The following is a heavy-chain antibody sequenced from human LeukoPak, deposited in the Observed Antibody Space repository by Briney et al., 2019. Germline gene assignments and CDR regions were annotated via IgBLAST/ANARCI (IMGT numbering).Heavy chain of an antibody. CDR3: ARHSSSGWYYFDY. J-gene: IGHJ4*02. CDR1: GGSFSGYY. D-gene: IGHD6-19*01. CDR2: INHSGST. V-gene: IGHV4-34*01. Sequence: PSETLSLTCAVYGGSFSGYYWSWIRQPPGKGLEWIGEINHSGSTNYNPSLKSRVTISVDTSKNQFSLKLSSVTAADTAVYYCARHSSSGWYYFDYWGQGTLVTVSS.